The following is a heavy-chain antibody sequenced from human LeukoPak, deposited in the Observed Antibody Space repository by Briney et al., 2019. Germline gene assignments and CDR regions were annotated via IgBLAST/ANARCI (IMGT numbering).Heavy chain of an antibody. V-gene: IGHV4-38-2*02. Sequence: PSETLSLTCTVSGYSISSGYYWGWIRQPPGKGLEWIGSIYHTGSTYRNASLKSRVTISVDTSKNQFSLKLSSVTAADTAVYYCARDSGIAAGYFDYWGQGTLVTVSS. CDR2: IYHTGST. CDR3: ARDSGIAAGYFDY. CDR1: GYSISSGYY. J-gene: IGHJ4*02. D-gene: IGHD6-25*01.